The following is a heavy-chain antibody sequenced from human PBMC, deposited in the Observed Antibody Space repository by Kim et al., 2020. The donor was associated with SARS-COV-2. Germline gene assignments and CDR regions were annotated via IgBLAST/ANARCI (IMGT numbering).Heavy chain of an antibody. V-gene: IGHV1-18*01. J-gene: IGHJ6*02. D-gene: IGHD3-22*01. Sequence: ASVKVSCKASGYTFTSYGISWVRQAPGQGLEWMGWISAYNGNTNYAQKLQGRVTMTTDTSTSTAYMELRSLRSDDTAVYYCARDGYYYDSSGYLRYGMDVWGQGTTVTVSS. CDR3: ARDGYYYDSSGYLRYGMDV. CDR2: ISAYNGNT. CDR1: GYTFTSYG.